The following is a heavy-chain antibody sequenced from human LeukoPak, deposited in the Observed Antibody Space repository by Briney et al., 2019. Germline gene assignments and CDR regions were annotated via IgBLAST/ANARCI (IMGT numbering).Heavy chain of an antibody. CDR3: ARHRSGSYHSTLDY. CDR1: GYIFTNYW. V-gene: IGHV5-51*01. D-gene: IGHD1-26*01. Sequence: GESLKISCKGSGYIFTNYWIGWVRQMPGKGLEWMGIFYPGNSDTRYSPSFQGQVTISADKSISTAYLQWSSLKASDTAIYYCARHRSGSYHSTLDYWGQGILVTVSS. J-gene: IGHJ4*02. CDR2: FYPGNSDT.